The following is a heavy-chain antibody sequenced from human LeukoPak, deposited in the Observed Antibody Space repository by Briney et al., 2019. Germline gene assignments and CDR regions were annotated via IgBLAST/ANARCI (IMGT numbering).Heavy chain of an antibody. Sequence: GGSLRLSCAASGFTFSSYAMNWVRQAPGKGLEWVAIISYDGTNKDYADSVKGRFTISRDNSRNTLYLQMNSLRAEDTAVYHCARDPLYTNTPPSYFDYWGQGTLVTVSS. J-gene: IGHJ4*02. CDR1: GFTFSSYA. CDR2: ISYDGTNK. CDR3: ARDPLYTNTPPSYFDY. V-gene: IGHV3-30-3*01. D-gene: IGHD2-2*02.